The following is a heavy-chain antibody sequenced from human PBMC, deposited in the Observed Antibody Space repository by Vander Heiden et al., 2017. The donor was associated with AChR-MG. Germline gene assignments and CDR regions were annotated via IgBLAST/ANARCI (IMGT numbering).Heavy chain of an antibody. D-gene: IGHD5-12*01. V-gene: IGHV3-23*01. CDR3: AKGVATNRYYYYYGMDV. Sequence: EVQLLESGGGLVQPGGSLRLSCAASGFTFSSYAMSWVRQAPGKGLEWVSAISGSGGSTYYADSVKGRVTISRDNSKNTLYLQMNSLRAHDTAVYYCAKGVATNRYYYYYGMDVWGQGTTVTVSS. CDR2: ISGSGGST. J-gene: IGHJ6*02. CDR1: GFTFSSYA.